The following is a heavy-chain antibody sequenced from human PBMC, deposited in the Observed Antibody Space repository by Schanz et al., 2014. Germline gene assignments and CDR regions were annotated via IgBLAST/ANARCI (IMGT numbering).Heavy chain of an antibody. D-gene: IGHD3-10*01. CDR1: GFTFSSYG. J-gene: IGHJ4*02. CDR2: ISDDGSNH. Sequence: QVQLVESGGGVVQPGRSLRLSCAASGFTFSSYGMHWVRQAPGKGLEWVAVISDDGSNHYYPDSVKGRFTISRDNSKDTLYLQMSGLTPEDTAVYYCARGPIPIQGVPMDFWGQGTLVTVSS. V-gene: IGHV3-33*05. CDR3: ARGPIPIQGVPMDF.